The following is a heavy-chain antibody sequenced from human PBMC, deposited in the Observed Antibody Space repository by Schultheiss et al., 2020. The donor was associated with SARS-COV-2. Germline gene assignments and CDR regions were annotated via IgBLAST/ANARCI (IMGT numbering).Heavy chain of an antibody. CDR2: IWYDGSNK. D-gene: IGHD5-18*01. CDR3: ARDLGGYSYDPYYFDY. Sequence: GGSLRLSCAASGFTFSSYGMHWVRQAPGKGLEWVAVIWYDGSNKYYADSVKGRFTISRDNSKNTLYLQMNSLRAEDTAVYYCARDLGGYSYDPYYFDYWGQGTLVTVSS. CDR1: GFTFSSYG. J-gene: IGHJ4*02. V-gene: IGHV3-33*01.